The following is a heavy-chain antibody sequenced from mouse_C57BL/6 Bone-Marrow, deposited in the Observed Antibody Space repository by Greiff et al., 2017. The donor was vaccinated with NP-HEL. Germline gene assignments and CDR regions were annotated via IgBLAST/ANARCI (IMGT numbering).Heavy chain of an antibody. V-gene: IGHV5-9*01. CDR3: ARHYYLYYFDY. Sequence: EVKLMESGGGLVKPGGSLKLSCAASGSTFSSYTMSWVRQTPEKRLEWVATISGGGGNTYYPDSVKGRFTISRDNAKNTLYLQMSSLRSEDTALCYCARHYYLYYFDYWGQGTTLTVSS. CDR1: GSTFSSYT. CDR2: ISGGGGNT. D-gene: IGHD1-1*01. J-gene: IGHJ2*01.